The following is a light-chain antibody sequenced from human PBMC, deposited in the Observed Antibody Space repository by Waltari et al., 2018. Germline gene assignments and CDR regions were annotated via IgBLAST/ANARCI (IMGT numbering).Light chain of an antibody. Sequence: NVLTQSPGTLSLSPGERATLSCRASQFVSNNYLAWYQQQPGQAPRLRIYGVSSRATGIPDRFSGSGYGTDFTLTISRLEPEDSAVYFCHLYGSARTFGGGTKVEIK. CDR1: QFVSNNY. J-gene: IGKJ4*01. CDR3: HLYGSART. CDR2: GVS. V-gene: IGKV3-20*01.